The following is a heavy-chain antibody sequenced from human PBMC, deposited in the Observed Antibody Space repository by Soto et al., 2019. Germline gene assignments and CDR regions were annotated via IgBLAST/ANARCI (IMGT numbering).Heavy chain of an antibody. J-gene: IGHJ4*02. Sequence: ASVKVSCKASGYTFTSYAMHWVRQAPGQRLEWMGWINAGNGNTKYSQKFQGRVTITRDTSASTAYMELSSLRSEDTAVYYCARGHYSNYYFDYWGQGTLVTVSS. D-gene: IGHD4-4*01. CDR3: ARGHYSNYYFDY. CDR2: INAGNGNT. CDR1: GYTFTSYA. V-gene: IGHV1-3*01.